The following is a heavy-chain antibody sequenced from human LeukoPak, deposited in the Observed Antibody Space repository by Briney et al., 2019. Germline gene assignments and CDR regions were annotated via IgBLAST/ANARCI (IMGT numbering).Heavy chain of an antibody. CDR3: AGAVGFGEFLDS. CDR2: INPSGGST. V-gene: IGHV1-46*01. J-gene: IGHJ4*02. D-gene: IGHD3-10*01. Sequence: ASVKVSCKASGYTFTSYYMHWVRQAPGQGLEWMGIINPSGGSTSYAQKFQGRVTMTRDTSTSTVYMELSSLRSEDTAVYYCAGAVGFGEFLDSWGQETRVTVSS. CDR1: GYTFTSYY.